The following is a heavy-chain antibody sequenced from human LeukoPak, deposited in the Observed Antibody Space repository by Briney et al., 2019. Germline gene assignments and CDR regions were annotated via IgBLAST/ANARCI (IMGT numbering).Heavy chain of an antibody. CDR2: ISSSGTTI. Sequence: GGSLRLSCAASGFTFSDYYMSWIRQPPGKGLEWVSYISSSGTTIYYADSVRGRFTVSRDNAKSSLYLQMDSLSAEDTAVYYCASLRGVNRWGQGTLVTVSS. D-gene: IGHD3-10*01. V-gene: IGHV3-11*01. J-gene: IGHJ4*02. CDR1: GFTFSDYY. CDR3: ASLRGVNR.